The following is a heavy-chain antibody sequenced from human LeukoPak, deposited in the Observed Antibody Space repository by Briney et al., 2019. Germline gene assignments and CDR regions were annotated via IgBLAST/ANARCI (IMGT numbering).Heavy chain of an antibody. CDR2: INHSGST. D-gene: IGHD3-3*01. V-gene: IGHV4-34*01. Sequence: SETLSLSCAVYGGSFSGHYWSWIRQPPGKGLEWIGEINHSGSTNYNPSLESRVTISVDTSKNHFSLELSSVTAADTAVYYCASGQYYDLWSGYYVDWGQGTLVTVSA. CDR3: ASGQYYDLWSGYYVD. J-gene: IGHJ4*02. CDR1: GGSFSGHY.